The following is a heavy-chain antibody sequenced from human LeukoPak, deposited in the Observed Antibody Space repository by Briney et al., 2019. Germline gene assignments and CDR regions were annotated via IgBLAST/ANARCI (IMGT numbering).Heavy chain of an antibody. CDR3: AGVDTAIPDAFHI. CDR2: ISYDESVK. D-gene: IGHD5-18*01. Sequence: PGRSRRLAWAAAGLTFYNYSIHWVRQAPGRVLGWVASISYDESVKNYADSVKGRFTISRDNSKNTLYLHMNSLRAEDTAVYYCAGVDTAIPDAFHIWGHGTMVTVSS. CDR1: GLTFYNYS. J-gene: IGHJ3*02. V-gene: IGHV3-30*04.